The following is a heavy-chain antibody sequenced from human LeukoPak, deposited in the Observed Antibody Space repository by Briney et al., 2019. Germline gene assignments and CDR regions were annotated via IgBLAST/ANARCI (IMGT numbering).Heavy chain of an antibody. CDR3: ARRRCTNGVCQYYFDY. Sequence: GGSLRLSCAASGFTFSSYSMNWVRQAPGKGLEWVSSISSSSSYIYYADSVKGRFTISRDNAKNSLYLQMNSLRAEDTAVYYCARRRCTNGVCQYYFDYWGQGTLVTVSS. V-gene: IGHV3-21*01. CDR1: GFTFSSYS. J-gene: IGHJ4*02. CDR2: ISSSSSYI. D-gene: IGHD2-8*01.